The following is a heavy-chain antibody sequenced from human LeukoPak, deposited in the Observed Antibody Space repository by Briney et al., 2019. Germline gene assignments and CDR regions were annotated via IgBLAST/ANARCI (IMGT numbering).Heavy chain of an antibody. CDR2: INHSGST. V-gene: IGHV4-34*01. Sequence: SETLSLTCTVSGGSISSYYWSWIRQPPGKGLEWIGEINHSGSTNYNPSLKSRVTISVDTSKNQFSLKLSSVTAADTAVYYRARASSLYDFWSGYRTPLDYWGQGTLVTVSS. J-gene: IGHJ4*02. CDR3: ARASSLYDFWSGYRTPLDY. CDR1: GGSISSYY. D-gene: IGHD3-3*01.